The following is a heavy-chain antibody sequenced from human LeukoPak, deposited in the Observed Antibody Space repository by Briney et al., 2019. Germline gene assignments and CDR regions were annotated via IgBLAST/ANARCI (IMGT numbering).Heavy chain of an antibody. D-gene: IGHD4-17*01. CDR1: GFTFSRYS. CDR3: ARDWSLIYGDYGYFDL. V-gene: IGHV3-21*01. Sequence: PGGSLRLSCAASGFTFSRYSMNWVRQAPGKGLEWVSSISISSNYIYYADSVKGRFTISRDNAKNSLYLQMNSLRAEDTAVYYCARDWSLIYGDYGYFDLWGRGTLVTVSS. J-gene: IGHJ2*01. CDR2: ISISSNYI.